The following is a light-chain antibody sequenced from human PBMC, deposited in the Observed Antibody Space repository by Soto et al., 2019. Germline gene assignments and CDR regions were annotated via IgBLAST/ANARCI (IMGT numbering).Light chain of an antibody. CDR3: SSWDDSLDGPV. J-gene: IGLJ3*02. V-gene: IGLV1-44*01. CDR2: SIN. CDR1: YSNIGSNF. Sequence: QSVLTQPPSASATPGQTVTISCSGRYSNIGSNFVSWYQRLPGTAPNLLIYSINQRPSGVPDRFSGSKSGTSASLTISGLQSGDEADYFCSSWDDSLDGPVFGGGTKVTVL.